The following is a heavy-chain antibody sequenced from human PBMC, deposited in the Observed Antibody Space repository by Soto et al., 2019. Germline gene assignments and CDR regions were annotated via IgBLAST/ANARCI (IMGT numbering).Heavy chain of an antibody. D-gene: IGHD3-22*01. CDR3: ARDHPTTGYYDSSGYEQALWY. J-gene: IGHJ4*02. Sequence: EASVKVSCKASGYTFTGYYMHWVRQAPGQGLEWMGGIIPIFGTANYAQKFQGRVTITADESTSTAYMELSSLRSEDTAVYYCARDHPTTGYYDSSGYEQALWYWGQGTLVTVSS. CDR1: GYTFTGYY. V-gene: IGHV1-69*13. CDR2: IIPIFGTA.